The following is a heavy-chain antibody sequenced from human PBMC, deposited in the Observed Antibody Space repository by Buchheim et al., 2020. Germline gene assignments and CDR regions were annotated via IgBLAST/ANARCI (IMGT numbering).Heavy chain of an antibody. Sequence: QVQLQESGPGLVEPSQTLSLTCTVSGDSLSVYYWTWIRQAPGKGLEWIGYVYCRGNTNYNPSLNSRVTISIDMSKNQFSLNLSSVTAADTAVYYCARGFLEPYFDFWGQGTL. J-gene: IGHJ4*02. CDR2: VYCRGNT. CDR3: ARGFLEPYFDF. CDR1: GDSLSVYY. V-gene: IGHV4-59*01. D-gene: IGHD3-3*01.